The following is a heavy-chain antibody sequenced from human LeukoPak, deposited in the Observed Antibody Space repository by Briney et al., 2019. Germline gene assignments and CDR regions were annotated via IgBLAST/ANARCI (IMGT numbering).Heavy chain of an antibody. J-gene: IGHJ4*02. V-gene: IGHV3-23*01. CDR3: AKGPPSLGCSSASCYSPDFDY. D-gene: IGHD2-2*01. Sequence: GGSLRLSCAASGFTFSSYAMSWVRQAPGKGLEWVSAISGSGGSTYYADSVKGRFTISRDNSKNTLYLQMNSLRAEDTAVYYCAKGPPSLGCSSASCYSPDFDYWGQGTLVTVSS. CDR2: ISGSGGST. CDR1: GFTFSSYA.